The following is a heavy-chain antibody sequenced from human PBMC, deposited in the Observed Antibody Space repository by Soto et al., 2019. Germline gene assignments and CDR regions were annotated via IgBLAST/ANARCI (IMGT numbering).Heavy chain of an antibody. J-gene: IGHJ6*03. Sequence: QVQLQESGPGLVKPSQTLSLTCTVSGGSISRGGYYWSWIRQHPGKGLEWIGYIYYSGGTYYNPSIKSRVTRSVDTSENQYYLRLSSVTAADTAVYYCARKDSGYADYMDVWVNGTAVTVSS. CDR1: GGSISRGGYY. V-gene: IGHV4-31*03. CDR2: IYYSGGT. CDR3: ARKDSGYADYMDV. D-gene: IGHD5-12*01.